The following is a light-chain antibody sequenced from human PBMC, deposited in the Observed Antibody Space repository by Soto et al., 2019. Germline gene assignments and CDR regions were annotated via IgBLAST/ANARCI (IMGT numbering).Light chain of an antibody. Sequence: QSALTQPASVSGSPGQSITISCTGTTSDVGRYNYVSWHQQHPGKAPKLLIFDVSNRPSGVSDRFSGSKSGSTASLTISGLQAEDEADYYCNSYTTGTTWVFGGGTKLTVL. J-gene: IGLJ3*02. V-gene: IGLV2-14*01. CDR3: NSYTTGTTWV. CDR1: TSDVGRYNY. CDR2: DVS.